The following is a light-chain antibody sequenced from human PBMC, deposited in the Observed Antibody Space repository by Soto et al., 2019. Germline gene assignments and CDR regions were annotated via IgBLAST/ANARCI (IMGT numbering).Light chain of an antibody. CDR3: SSSTNTNTLVI. J-gene: IGLJ2*01. Sequence: QSVLTQPASVSGSPGQSITISCTGTSSDIGRYKFVSWFQQHPGKAPKLLIFEDTNRPSGVSNRFSGSKSGNTASLTISGLQAEDEAIYFCSSSTNTNTLVIFGGGTKVTVL. CDR2: EDT. V-gene: IGLV2-14*01. CDR1: SSDIGRYKF.